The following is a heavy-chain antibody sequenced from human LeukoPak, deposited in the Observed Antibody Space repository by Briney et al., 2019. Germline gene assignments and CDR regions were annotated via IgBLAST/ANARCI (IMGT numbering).Heavy chain of an antibody. V-gene: IGHV1-46*01. CDR3: ARAPYSNYAGYFDY. D-gene: IGHD4-11*01. CDR1: GYTFTSYY. Sequence: ASVKVSCKASGYTFTSYYMHWVRQAPGQGLEWMGIINPSGGSTSYAQKFQGRVTITMDTSTSTVYMELSSMRSEDTAVHYCARAPYSNYAGYFDYWGQGTLVTVSS. J-gene: IGHJ4*02. CDR2: INPSGGST.